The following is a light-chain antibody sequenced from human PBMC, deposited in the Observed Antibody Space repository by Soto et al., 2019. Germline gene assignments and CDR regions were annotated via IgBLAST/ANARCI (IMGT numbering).Light chain of an antibody. CDR2: DAS. V-gene: IGKV1-27*01. J-gene: IGKJ2*01. CDR1: RDISSS. Sequence: DVQMTQSPSSLSPSVGDRVTITCRASRDISSSLAWYQQKPGKVPKLLIYDASTLHAVVQSRFSGSGSGTFFTLTINSLQPEDVATYYCQKYNRAPNTFGRGTRLEIK. CDR3: QKYNRAPNT.